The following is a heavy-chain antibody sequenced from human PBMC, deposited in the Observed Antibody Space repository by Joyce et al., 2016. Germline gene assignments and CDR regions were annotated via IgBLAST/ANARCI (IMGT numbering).Heavy chain of an antibody. CDR1: GFIFSSYS. Sequence: EVQLVESGGGLVKPGESLRLSCTASGFIFSSYSMTWGRQAPGKGLELVASISRDNTYIFHADSVKGRFTISRDNARNSLYLQMNSLRAEDTAVYYCARDVLTTVTKAYGYWGQGTLVAVSS. CDR2: ISRDNTYI. CDR3: ARDVLTTVTKAYGY. V-gene: IGHV3-21*01. J-gene: IGHJ4*02. D-gene: IGHD4-11*01.